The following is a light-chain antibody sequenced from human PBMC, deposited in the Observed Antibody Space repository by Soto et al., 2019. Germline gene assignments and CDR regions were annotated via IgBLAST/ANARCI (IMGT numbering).Light chain of an antibody. CDR3: QQYNQWLT. Sequence: EIVVTQSPVTLSVSPGETATLSCRASQNVFNNLAWYQVKPGQAPRLLIYGASTRATGIPVRFSGSGSGTDFTLTIHSLQSEDFAVIYCQQYNQWLTFGGGTKVEIK. CDR2: GAS. V-gene: IGKV3-15*01. J-gene: IGKJ4*01. CDR1: QNVFNN.